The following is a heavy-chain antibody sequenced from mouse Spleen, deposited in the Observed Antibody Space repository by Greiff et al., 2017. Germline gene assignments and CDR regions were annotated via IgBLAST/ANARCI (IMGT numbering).Heavy chain of an antibody. J-gene: IGHJ1*01. CDR1: GFSLTSYG. D-gene: IGHD1-1*01. Sequence: VMLVESGPGLVAPSQSLSITCTISGFSLTSYGVHWVRQPPGKGLEWLVVIWSDGSTTYNSALKSRLSISKDNSKSQVFLKMNSLQTDDTAMYYCAREGILRWYFDVWGAGTTVTVSS. V-gene: IGHV2-6-1*01. CDR2: IWSDGST. CDR3: AREGILRWYFDV.